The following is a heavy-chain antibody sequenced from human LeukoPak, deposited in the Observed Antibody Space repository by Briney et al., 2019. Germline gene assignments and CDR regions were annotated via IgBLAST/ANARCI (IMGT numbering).Heavy chain of an antibody. Sequence: SETLSLTCTVSVGSISSYYWSWIRQPPGKGLEWIGYIYYSGSTNYNPSLKSRVTISVDTSKNQFSLKLSSVTAADTAVYYCARQGYYYYYGMDVWGQGTTVTVSS. CDR3: ARQGYYYYYGMDV. V-gene: IGHV4-59*01. J-gene: IGHJ6*02. CDR2: IYYSGST. CDR1: VGSISSYY.